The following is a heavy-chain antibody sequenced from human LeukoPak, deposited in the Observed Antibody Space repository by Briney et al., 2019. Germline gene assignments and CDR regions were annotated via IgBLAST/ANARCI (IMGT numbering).Heavy chain of an antibody. J-gene: IGHJ4*02. CDR1: EFTFSSYA. V-gene: IGHV3-23*01. CDR3: ARAPEYGTTDY. CDR2: ISTSGDTT. D-gene: IGHD1-7*01. Sequence: GGSLRLSCAASEFTFSSYAMSWVRQAPGKGLEWVSAISTSGDTTFYADSVKGRFTISRDNAKNSLYLQMNSLTAEDTAVYYCARAPEYGTTDYWGQGTLVTVSS.